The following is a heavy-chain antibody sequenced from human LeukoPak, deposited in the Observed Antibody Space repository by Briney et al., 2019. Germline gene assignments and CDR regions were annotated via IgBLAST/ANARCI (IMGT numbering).Heavy chain of an antibody. CDR2: INHSGST. J-gene: IGHJ2*01. CDR3: TRVVTAIGYFDL. D-gene: IGHD2-21*02. V-gene: IGHV4-34*01. CDR1: GGSLSNYY. Sequence: SETLSLTCAVYGGSLSNYYWSWIRQSPGKGLEWIGEINHSGSTNYNLSLKSRVTISTDTSKKQFSLKLSSVTAADTAVYYCTRVVTAIGYFDLWGRGTLVTVSS.